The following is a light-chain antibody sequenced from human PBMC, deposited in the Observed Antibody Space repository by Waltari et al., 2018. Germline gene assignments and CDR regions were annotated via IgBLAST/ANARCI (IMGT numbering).Light chain of an antibody. J-gene: IGLJ3*02. V-gene: IGLV1-44*01. CDR3: AAWDDSLNGRWV. CDR2: RSD. Sequence: QSVLTQPPSASGTPGQGVTISCSGGASNIGNNVVNWYQQVPGKAPKLLIYRSDGRRGGVPDRCSGSKSGTSASLAISGLQSEDEADYYCAAWDDSLNGRWVFGGGTKVTVL. CDR1: ASNIGNNV.